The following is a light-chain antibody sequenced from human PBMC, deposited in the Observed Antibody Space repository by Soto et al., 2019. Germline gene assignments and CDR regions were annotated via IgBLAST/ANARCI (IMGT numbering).Light chain of an antibody. Sequence: EIEVTQSPATLSLSPGERATLSCRTSQSVGSYLAWYQKKPGQAPRLLIYDASNRATGIPARFSGGGSGRDFTLIISSLEPEDVAVYYCQQRSNWPPLTFGGGTKVEI. CDR3: QQRSNWPPLT. V-gene: IGKV3-11*02. CDR2: DAS. CDR1: QSVGSY. J-gene: IGKJ4*01.